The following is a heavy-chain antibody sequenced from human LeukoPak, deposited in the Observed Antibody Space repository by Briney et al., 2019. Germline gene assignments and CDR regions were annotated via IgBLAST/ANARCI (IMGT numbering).Heavy chain of an antibody. CDR2: ISSSSGYI. J-gene: IGHJ6*02. V-gene: IGHV3-21*01. Sequence: GGSLRLSCAASGFTFSSYKMNWVRQAPGKGLEWVSSISSSSGYIYYADSVKGRLTISRDNAKNSLYLQMNSLRAEDTAVYYCARNFGSGSPNYYTYYGLDVWGQGTTVTVSS. CDR1: GFTFSSYK. D-gene: IGHD3-10*01. CDR3: ARNFGSGSPNYYTYYGLDV.